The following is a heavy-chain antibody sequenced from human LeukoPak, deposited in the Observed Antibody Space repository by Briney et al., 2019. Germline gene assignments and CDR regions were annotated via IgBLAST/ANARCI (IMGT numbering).Heavy chain of an antibody. CDR2: IISIFGTA. V-gene: IGHV1-69*05. D-gene: IGHD6-13*01. J-gene: IGHJ4*02. Sequence: GASVKVSCKASGGTFSSHAISWVRQAPGQELEWMGGIISIFGTANYAQKFKGRVTITTDESTSTAYMELSSLRSEDTAVYYCARDYTPGAAAGHDYYFDYWGQGTLSPSPQ. CDR1: GGTFSSHA. CDR3: ARDYTPGAAAGHDYYFDY.